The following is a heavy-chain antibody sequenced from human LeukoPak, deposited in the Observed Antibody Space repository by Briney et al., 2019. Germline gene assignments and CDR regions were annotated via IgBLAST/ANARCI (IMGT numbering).Heavy chain of an antibody. V-gene: IGHV3-15*01. Sequence: GGSLRLSCAASGFTVSSNYMTWVRQAPGKGLEWVGRIQSKTDGGTTEYAAPVKGRFTISRDDSKTTLYLQMNSLKTEDTAVYYCATLTVRGVINIWGQGTLVTVSS. CDR2: IQSKTDGGTT. CDR1: GFTVSSNY. CDR3: ATLTVRGVINI. D-gene: IGHD3-10*01. J-gene: IGHJ4*02.